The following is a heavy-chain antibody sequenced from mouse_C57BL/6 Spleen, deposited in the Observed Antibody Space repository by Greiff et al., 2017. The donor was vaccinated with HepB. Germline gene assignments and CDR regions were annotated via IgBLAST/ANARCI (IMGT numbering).Heavy chain of an antibody. CDR3: ARGWNYGSSFDY. Sequence: EVQLQQSGPELVKPGASVKISCKASGYTFTDYYMNWVKQSHGKSLEWIGDINPNNGGTSYNQKLKGKATLTVDKSSSTAYMELRSLTSEDSAVYYCARGWNYGSSFDYWGQGTTLTVSS. D-gene: IGHD1-1*01. CDR2: INPNNGGT. V-gene: IGHV1-26*01. J-gene: IGHJ2*01. CDR1: GYTFTDYY.